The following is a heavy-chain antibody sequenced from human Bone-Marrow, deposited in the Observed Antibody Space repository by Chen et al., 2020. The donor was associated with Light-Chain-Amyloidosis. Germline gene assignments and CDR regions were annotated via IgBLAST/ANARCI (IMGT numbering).Heavy chain of an antibody. D-gene: IGHD6-6*01. Sequence: VQLLESGGALVQPGGSLRLSCEASGLTFSNYPMSWVRQAPGKGLEWVSVISDRGGTSYADTVKVRLTNSRDNSKNTVYLQMNSLGGEDTAIYYCATRRGLEYWGQGTLVIVSS. V-gene: IGHV3-23*01. CDR1: GLTFSNYP. J-gene: IGHJ4*02. CDR2: ISDRGGTS. CDR3: ATRRGLEY.